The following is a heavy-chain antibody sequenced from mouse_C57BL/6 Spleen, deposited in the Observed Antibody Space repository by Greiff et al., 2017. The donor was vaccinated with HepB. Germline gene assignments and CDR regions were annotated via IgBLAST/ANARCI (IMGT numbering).Heavy chain of an antibody. CDR3: ARYGY. CDR1: GYTFTDYY. J-gene: IGHJ2*01. V-gene: IGHV1-26*01. D-gene: IGHD1-1*01. Sequence: ELQLQQSGPELVKPGASVKISCKASGYTFTDYYMNWVKQSHGKSLEWIGDINPNNGGTSYNQKFKGKATLTVDKSSSTAYMELRSLTSEDSAVYYCARYGYWGQGTTLTVSS. CDR2: INPNNGGT.